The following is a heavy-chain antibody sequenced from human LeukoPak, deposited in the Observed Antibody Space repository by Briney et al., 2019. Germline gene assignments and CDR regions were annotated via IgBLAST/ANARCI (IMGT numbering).Heavy chain of an antibody. J-gene: IGHJ4*02. V-gene: IGHV3-23*01. CDR2: ISGNGGST. Sequence: QPGGSLRLSCAASGFTFSSYAMSWVRQDPGKGLEWVSGISGNGGSTYYTDSVKGRVTISRDNSKNTLYLQMNSLRAADTAVYYCSKDVNYDFWSGYYLYWGQGTLVTVSS. D-gene: IGHD3-3*01. CDR3: SKDVNYDFWSGYYLY. CDR1: GFTFSSYA.